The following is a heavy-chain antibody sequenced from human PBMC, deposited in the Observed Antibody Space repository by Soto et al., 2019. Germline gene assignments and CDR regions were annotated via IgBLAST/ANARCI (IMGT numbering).Heavy chain of an antibody. CDR3: ARQIYDSDTGPNFQYYFDS. J-gene: IGHJ4*02. D-gene: IGHD3-22*01. Sequence: GESLKISCNGSGYSFAGYWITWVRQKPGKGLEWMGRIDPSDSQTYYSPSFRGHVTISATKSITTAFLQWSSLRASDTAMYYCARQIYDSDTGPNFQYYFDSWGQGTPVTVSS. CDR1: GYSFAGYW. V-gene: IGHV5-10-1*01. CDR2: IDPSDSQT.